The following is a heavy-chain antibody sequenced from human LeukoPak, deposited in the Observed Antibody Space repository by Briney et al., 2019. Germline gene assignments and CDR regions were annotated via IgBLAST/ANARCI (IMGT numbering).Heavy chain of an antibody. J-gene: IGHJ2*01. CDR2: IWYDGSNE. CDR1: GITFSSYA. Sequence: GGSLRLSCAASGITFSSYAMSWVRQAPGKGLEWVSVIWYDGSNEHYAESVKGRFTISRDNFKNTAFLQMKSLRVEDTAVYYCARNPQLLPDWNFDLWGRGTLVTVSS. D-gene: IGHD2-2*01. CDR3: ARNPQLLPDWNFDL. V-gene: IGHV3-33*08.